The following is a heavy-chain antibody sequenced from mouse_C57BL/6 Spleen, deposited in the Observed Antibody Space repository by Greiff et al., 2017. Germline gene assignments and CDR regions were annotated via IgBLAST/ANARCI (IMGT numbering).Heavy chain of an antibody. CDR2: INPNNGGT. CDR1: GYTFTDYN. J-gene: IGHJ2*01. Sequence: VQLQQSGPELVKPGASVRMSCKASGYTFTDYNMHWVKQSHGKSLEWIGYINPNNGGTSYNQKFKGKATLTVNKSSSTADMELRSLTSEDSAVYYCARHPDSSGYDYFDYWGQGTTLTVSS. D-gene: IGHD3-2*02. V-gene: IGHV1-22*01. CDR3: ARHPDSSGYDYFDY.